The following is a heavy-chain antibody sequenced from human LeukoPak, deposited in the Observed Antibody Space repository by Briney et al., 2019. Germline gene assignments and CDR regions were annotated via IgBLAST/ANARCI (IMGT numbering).Heavy chain of an antibody. CDR3: ARDLVATSFDL. CDR1: GGSISSGSYY. V-gene: IGHV4-61*02. CDR2: IYTSGST. J-gene: IGHJ2*01. D-gene: IGHD5-12*01. Sequence: PSQTLSLTCTVSGGSISSGSYYWSWIRQPAGKGLEWIGRIYTSGSTNYNPSLKSRVTISVDTSKNQFSLKLSSVTAADTAVYYCARDLVATSFDLWGRGTLVTVSS.